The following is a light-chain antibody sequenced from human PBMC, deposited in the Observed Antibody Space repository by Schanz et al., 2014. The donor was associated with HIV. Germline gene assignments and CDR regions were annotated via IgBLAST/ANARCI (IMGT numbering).Light chain of an antibody. CDR3: GSCSPTNTCT. Sequence: QSALTQPASVSGSPGQSITISCTGTSSDVGGYNYVSWYQQHPGKAPKLIIYDVSHRPSGVSDRFSGSKSGNTASLTISGLQAEDEADYYCGSCSPTNTCTFGGGTKVTVL. CDR2: DVS. J-gene: IGLJ3*02. V-gene: IGLV2-14*01. CDR1: SSDVGGYNY.